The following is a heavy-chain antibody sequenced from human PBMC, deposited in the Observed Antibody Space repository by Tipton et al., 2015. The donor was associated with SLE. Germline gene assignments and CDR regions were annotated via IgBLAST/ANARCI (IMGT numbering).Heavy chain of an antibody. J-gene: IGHJ4*02. D-gene: IGHD5-12*01. CDR3: ARDHDSGSRDY. CDR1: GGSFSGYY. CDR2: IYYSGST. Sequence: LRLSCAVYGGSFSGYYWSWIRQPPGKGLEWIGSIYYSGSTYYNPSLKSRVTISVDTSKNQFSLKLSSVTAADTAVYYCARDHDSGSRDYWGQGTLVTVSS. V-gene: IGHV4-34*01.